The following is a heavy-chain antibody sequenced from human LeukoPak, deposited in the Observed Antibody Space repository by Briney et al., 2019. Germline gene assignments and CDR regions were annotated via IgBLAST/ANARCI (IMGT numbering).Heavy chain of an antibody. J-gene: IGHJ4*02. CDR2: ISGSGGST. CDR1: GFAFSSYA. V-gene: IGHV3-23*01. D-gene: IGHD2-2*01. Sequence: GGSLRLSCAASGFAFSSYAMSWVRQAPGKGLEWVSAISGSGGSTYYADSVKGRFTISRDNSKNTLYLQMNSLRAEDTAVYYCAKDGVVVPAAMGFDYWGQGTLVTVSS. CDR3: AKDGVVVPAAMGFDY.